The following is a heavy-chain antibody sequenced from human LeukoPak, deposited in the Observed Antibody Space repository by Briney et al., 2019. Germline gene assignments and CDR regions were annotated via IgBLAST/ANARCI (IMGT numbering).Heavy chain of an antibody. CDR3: ARNVSAGYFDY. V-gene: IGHV4-39*01. D-gene: IGHD2-8*01. J-gene: IGHJ4*02. CDR1: GDSFTGTTYS. Sequence: PSETLSLTCSVSGDSFTGTTYSWAWIRQPPGKGLEWIGSVYYSGSTSYSPSLKSRVTISVDTSKKQFSLRLSSVSAADTALYYCARNVSAGYFDYWGQGTLVTVSS. CDR2: VYYSGST.